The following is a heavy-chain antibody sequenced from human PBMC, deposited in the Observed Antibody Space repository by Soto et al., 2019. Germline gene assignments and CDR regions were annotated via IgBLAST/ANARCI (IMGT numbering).Heavy chain of an antibody. CDR2: IGTLSDT. CDR1: GFTFSTFD. J-gene: IGHJ5*02. Sequence: RLSCAGSGFTFSTFDIHWVRQAPGKGLVWVSGIGTLSDTFYAASVQGRFPISRQNAKNSVYLQMNSLRAGDTAFYYCARGRSFSYDSTPPPMFDPWGQGTLVTVSS. CDR3: ARGRSFSYDSTPPPMFDP. V-gene: IGHV3-13*01. D-gene: IGHD3-10*01.